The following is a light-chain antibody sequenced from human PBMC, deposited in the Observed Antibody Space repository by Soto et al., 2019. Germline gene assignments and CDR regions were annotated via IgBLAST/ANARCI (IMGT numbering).Light chain of an antibody. V-gene: IGKV3-20*01. CDR3: QHYRRSPIT. CDR2: GTS. J-gene: IGKJ5*01. Sequence: EIFVTQALSILSVSPGESVTLSCRASQSVISNLAWYQQKLGQAPRLLIYGTSSRATGIPDRFSGSGPGTDFTLTISRLEPEDFALHYCQHYRRSPITFGQETRLEIK. CDR1: QSVISN.